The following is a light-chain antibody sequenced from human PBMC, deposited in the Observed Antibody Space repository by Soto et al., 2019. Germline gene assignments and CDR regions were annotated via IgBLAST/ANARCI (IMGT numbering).Light chain of an antibody. J-gene: IGLJ2*01. CDR2: RNN. CDR1: SSNIGSHS. V-gene: IGLV1-44*01. CDR3: AARDDSLNAVI. Sequence: QSVLTQPPSASGTPGQSVTISCSGSSSNIGSHSVDWYQQLPGTALKLLIFRNNQRPSGVPDRFSGSKSGTSASLAISGLRSEDEADYYCAARDDSLNAVIFGGGTKLTVL.